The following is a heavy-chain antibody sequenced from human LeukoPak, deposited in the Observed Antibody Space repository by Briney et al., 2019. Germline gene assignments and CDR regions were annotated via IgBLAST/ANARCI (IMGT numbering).Heavy chain of an antibody. V-gene: IGHV4-59*11. D-gene: IGHD3-10*01. J-gene: IGHJ6*03. CDR1: GDSISDHY. CDR2: IYYSGST. Sequence: PSETLSLTCSVSGDSISDHYWSWIRQPPGKGLEWIGYIYYSGSTNYNSSLKSRVTISLDTSKNHFSLTLTSVTTADTAVYYCARVPRVRGVIHYYMDVWGKGTTVTVSS. CDR3: ARVPRVRGVIHYYMDV.